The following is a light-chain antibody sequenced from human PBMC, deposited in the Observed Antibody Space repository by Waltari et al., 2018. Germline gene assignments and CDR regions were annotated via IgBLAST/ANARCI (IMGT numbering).Light chain of an antibody. CDR3: CSYAGTWL. Sequence: QSALTQPASMSASPGQSITISCTATNNDVATYDLVSWYQQHPGNAPNLLIFQGTKRPSEVSSRFSGSKSADTASLTISGLQPEDEAYYYCCSYAGTWLFGGGTKLTVL. V-gene: IGLV2-23*01. CDR2: QGT. J-gene: IGLJ2*01. CDR1: NNDVATYDL.